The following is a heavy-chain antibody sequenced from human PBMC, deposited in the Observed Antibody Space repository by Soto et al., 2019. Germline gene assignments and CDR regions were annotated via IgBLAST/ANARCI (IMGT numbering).Heavy chain of an antibody. CDR3: ARSRSSNGVCYNLPPGLDV. Sequence: GASVKVSCTASGGTSSSCAISWVRQSPEQGLEWMGVIVTIFGTANYAQMFHGRVTITADESTSTAYMELSSLRSDDTAVYYCARSRSSNGVCYNLPPGLDVCGPGTTVPVSS. V-gene: IGHV1-69*13. J-gene: IGHJ6*02. D-gene: IGHD2-8*01. CDR1: GGTSSSCA. CDR2: IVTIFGTA.